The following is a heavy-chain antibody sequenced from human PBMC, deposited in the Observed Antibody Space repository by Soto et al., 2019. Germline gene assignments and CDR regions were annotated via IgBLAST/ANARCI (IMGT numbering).Heavy chain of an antibody. CDR3: ARRAFEYQASYYFDY. D-gene: IGHD2-2*01. Sequence: QLQLQESGPGLVKPSETLSLTCTVSGGSISSSSYYWGWIRQPPGKGLEWIGSIYYSGSTYYNPSLKSRVTISVDTSKNQFSLKLSSVTAADTAVYYCARRAFEYQASYYFDYWGQGTLVTVSS. J-gene: IGHJ4*02. V-gene: IGHV4-39*01. CDR2: IYYSGST. CDR1: GGSISSSSYY.